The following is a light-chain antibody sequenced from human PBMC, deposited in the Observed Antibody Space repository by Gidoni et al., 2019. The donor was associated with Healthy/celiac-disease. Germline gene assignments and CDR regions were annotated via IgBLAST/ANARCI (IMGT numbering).Light chain of an antibody. CDR2: DAS. CDR3: QQHNSYPTWT. V-gene: IGKV1-5*01. J-gene: IGKJ1*01. Sequence: DIQMTQSPSTLSASVGDRVTITCRASQRISSWLAWYQQKPGKAPKLLIYDASSLESGVPPRFSGSGSGTEFTLTISSRQPDDFATYYCQQHNSYPTWTFXQXTKVEIK. CDR1: QRISSW.